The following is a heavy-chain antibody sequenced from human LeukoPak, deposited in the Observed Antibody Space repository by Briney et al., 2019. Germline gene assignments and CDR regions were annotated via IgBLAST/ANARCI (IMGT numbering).Heavy chain of an antibody. Sequence: PGGSLRLSCAASGFTFSSYGMHWVRQAPGKGLEWVAVMSYDESNKYYADSVKGRFTISRDNAKNSVDLQMSSLRAEDTAVYYCARDSYGWHDRWDYWGQGTLVTVSS. CDR1: GFTFSSYG. V-gene: IGHV3-30*03. D-gene: IGHD1-1*01. J-gene: IGHJ4*02. CDR3: ARDSYGWHDRWDY. CDR2: MSYDESNK.